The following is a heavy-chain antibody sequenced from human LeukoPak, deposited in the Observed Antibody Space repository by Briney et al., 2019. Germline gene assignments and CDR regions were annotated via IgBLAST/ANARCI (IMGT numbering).Heavy chain of an antibody. J-gene: IGHJ4*02. V-gene: IGHV5-51*01. CDR3: ASSRVSGDWAPEY. CDR2: IYPGDSDT. CDR1: GYIYTSYW. D-gene: IGHD3-10*01. Sequence: GESLKISCNSSGYIYTSYWIGWVRQMPGKGLEWMGIIYPGDSDTRYSPSFQGQVTISADKSISTAYLQWSSLKASDTAMYYCASSRVSGDWAPEYWGQGTLVTVSS.